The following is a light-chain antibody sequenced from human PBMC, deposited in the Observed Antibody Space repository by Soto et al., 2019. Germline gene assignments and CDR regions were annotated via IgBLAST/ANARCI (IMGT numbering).Light chain of an antibody. CDR3: QHFGNSFWT. CDR1: QSVASRN. Sequence: EIVLTQSPGTLSLSPGERATLSCRASQSVASRNLAWYQQKSGQAPRLLIYGASSRAIHTPDRFSGSGSGTAFTLTISGLESEDFAVYYCQHFGNSFWTFGQGTKVDIK. J-gene: IGKJ1*01. CDR2: GAS. V-gene: IGKV3-20*01.